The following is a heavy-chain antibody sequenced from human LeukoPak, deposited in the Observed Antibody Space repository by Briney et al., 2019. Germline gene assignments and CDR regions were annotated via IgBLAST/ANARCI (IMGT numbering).Heavy chain of an antibody. CDR3: ARGDARSP. D-gene: IGHD2-8*01. CDR2: IMAYNGNT. J-gene: IGHJ5*02. V-gene: IGHV1-18*04. CDR1: GFTFPRYG. Sequence: GASVQVSCQASGFTFPRYGISWVRQAPGQGLERMGWIMAYNGNTNYAQKLQDRITMTTDTSTSTAYEELRSLRSDGAAVYYRARGDARSPWGQGTLVTVSS.